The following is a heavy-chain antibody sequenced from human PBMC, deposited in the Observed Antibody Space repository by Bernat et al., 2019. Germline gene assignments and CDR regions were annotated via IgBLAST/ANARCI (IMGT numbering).Heavy chain of an antibody. V-gene: IGHV3-21*01. D-gene: IGHD6-19*01. CDR3: ARGNSGLLDY. CDR2: ITGSSSKI. J-gene: IGHJ4*02. CDR1: GFTFSSYA. Sequence: EVQLLESGGGLVQPGGSLRLSCAASGFTFSSYAMSWVRQAPGKGLEWVASITGSSSKIYYADSMKGRFTISRDNAEKSLYVQMNSLRAEDTAVYYCARGNSGLLDYWGQGTLVTVSS.